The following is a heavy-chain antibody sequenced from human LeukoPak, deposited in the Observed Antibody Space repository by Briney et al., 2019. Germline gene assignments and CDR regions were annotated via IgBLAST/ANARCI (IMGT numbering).Heavy chain of an antibody. CDR1: GFTFSAYA. Sequence: GGSLRLSCAASGFTFSAYAMHWVRQAPGKGLEWVALIWYNGGNEYYVDSVKGRFTISRDNSKNTLYLQMNSLRAEDTAVYYCAKVSGHCSGGSCCFDYWGQGTLVTVSS. D-gene: IGHD2-15*01. CDR3: AKVSGHCSGGSCCFDY. J-gene: IGHJ4*02. CDR2: IWYNGGNE. V-gene: IGHV3-33*06.